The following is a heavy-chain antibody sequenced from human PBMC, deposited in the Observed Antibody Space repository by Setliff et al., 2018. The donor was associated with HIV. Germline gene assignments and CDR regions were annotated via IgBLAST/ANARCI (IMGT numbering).Heavy chain of an antibody. CDR3: ARVPFGSGSYYFDF. J-gene: IGHJ4*02. D-gene: IGHD3-10*01. V-gene: IGHV4-34*01. Sequence: SETLSLTCAVYDGSFSGYYWSWIRQPPGKGLEWIGEIDHSGSTNCNPSLRSRVIMSMDTSKNQFFLTLTSVTAADTAVYFCARVPFGSGSYYFDFWGQGTLVTVSS. CDR2: IDHSGST. CDR1: DGSFSGYY.